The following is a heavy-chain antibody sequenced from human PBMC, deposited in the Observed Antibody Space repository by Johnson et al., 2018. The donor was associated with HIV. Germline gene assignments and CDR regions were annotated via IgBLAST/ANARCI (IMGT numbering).Heavy chain of an antibody. CDR1: GFTFSSYA. D-gene: IGHD6-19*01. V-gene: IGHV3-30-3*01. Sequence: QVQLVESGGGVVQPGRSLRLSCAASGFTFSSYAMHWVRQAPGKGLEWVAVISYDGSNKYYADSVKGRFTISRDNSKNTMYLQVNSLRAEDTAVYYCASRWRGSGWNGAFDIWGQGTMVTVSS. CDR2: ISYDGSNK. CDR3: ASRWRGSGWNGAFDI. J-gene: IGHJ3*02.